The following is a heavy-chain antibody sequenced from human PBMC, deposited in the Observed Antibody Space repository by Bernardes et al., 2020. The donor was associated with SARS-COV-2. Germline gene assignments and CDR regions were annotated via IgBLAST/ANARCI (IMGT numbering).Heavy chain of an antibody. CDR3: ARDFWSGYANWFDP. CDR1: GFTFSSSS. CDR2: ISSSSSTK. D-gene: IGHD3-3*01. J-gene: IGHJ5*02. Sequence: GGSLRLSCAASGFTFSSSSMNWVRQAPGKGLEWLSYISSSSSTKYYADSVKGRFTISRDNPKNSLYLQMNSLRDEDTAVYYCARDFWSGYANWFDPWGKGTLVTVSS. V-gene: IGHV3-48*02.